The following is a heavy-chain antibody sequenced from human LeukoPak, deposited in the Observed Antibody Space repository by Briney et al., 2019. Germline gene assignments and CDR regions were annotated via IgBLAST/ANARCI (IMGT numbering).Heavy chain of an antibody. Sequence: SETLSLTCTVSGGSISSSSYYWGWIRQPPGKGLEWIGSIYYSGSTYYNPSLKSRVTISVDTSKNQFSLKLSSVTAADTAVYYCARGRLLLRPHGAFDIWGQGTMVTVSS. V-gene: IGHV4-39*01. J-gene: IGHJ3*02. CDR1: GGSISSSSYY. CDR2: IYYSGST. D-gene: IGHD2-21*02. CDR3: ARGRLLLRPHGAFDI.